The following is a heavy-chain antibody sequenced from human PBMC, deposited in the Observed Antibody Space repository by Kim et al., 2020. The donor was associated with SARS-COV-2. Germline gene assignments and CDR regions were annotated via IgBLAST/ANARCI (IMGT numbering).Heavy chain of an antibody. Sequence: YAESVEGRVTISRDNSKNTVYLQMNSLRPEDTAMYYCARDRYYYGSGITDYWGQGTPVTVSS. J-gene: IGHJ4*02. CDR3: ARDRYYYGSGITDY. V-gene: IGHV3-53*05. D-gene: IGHD3-10*01.